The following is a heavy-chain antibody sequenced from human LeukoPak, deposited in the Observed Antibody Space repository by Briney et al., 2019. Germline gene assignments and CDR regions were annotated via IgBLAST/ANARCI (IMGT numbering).Heavy chain of an antibody. CDR2: INPNSGGT. Sequence: GASVKVSCKASGYTFTGYYLHWVRQAPGQGPEWMGWINPNSGGTNYAQKFQGRVTMTRDTSISTAYMELSRLRSDDTAVYYCARGYCSGGSCYRYNWFDPWGQGTLVTVSS. J-gene: IGHJ5*02. CDR3: ARGYCSGGSCYRYNWFDP. CDR1: GYTFTGYY. V-gene: IGHV1-2*02. D-gene: IGHD2-15*01.